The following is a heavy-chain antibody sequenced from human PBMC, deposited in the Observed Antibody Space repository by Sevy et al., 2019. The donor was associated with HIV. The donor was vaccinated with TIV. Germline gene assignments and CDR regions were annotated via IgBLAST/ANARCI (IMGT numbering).Heavy chain of an antibody. CDR2: IKQDGSEK. D-gene: IGHD6-13*01. CDR3: ARDRGYSSSGKGDY. CDR1: GFTFSSYW. Sequence: GGSLRLSCAASGFTFSSYWMSWVRQAPGKGLEWVANIKQDGSEKYYVDSVKGRFTISRDNAKNSLYLQMNSLRAEDTAVYHCARDRGYSSSGKGDYWGQGTLVTVSS. V-gene: IGHV3-7*01. J-gene: IGHJ4*02.